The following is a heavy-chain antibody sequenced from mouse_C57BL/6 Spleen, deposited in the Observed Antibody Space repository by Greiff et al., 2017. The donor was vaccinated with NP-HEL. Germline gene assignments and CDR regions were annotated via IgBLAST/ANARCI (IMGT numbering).Heavy chain of an antibody. CDR1: GFTFSSYA. V-gene: IGHV5-4*01. J-gene: IGHJ1*03. CDR3: ARDPITTVVATGYFDV. Sequence: EVQLVESGGGLVKPGGSLKLSCAASGFTFSSYAMSWVRQTPEKRLEWVATISDGGSYTYYPDTVKGRFTISRDNAKNNLYLQMSHLKSEDTAMYYCARDPITTVVATGYFDVWGTGTTVTVSS. CDR2: ISDGGSYT. D-gene: IGHD1-1*01.